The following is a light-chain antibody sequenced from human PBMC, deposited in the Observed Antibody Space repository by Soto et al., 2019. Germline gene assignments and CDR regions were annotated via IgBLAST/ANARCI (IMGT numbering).Light chain of an antibody. CDR3: QHYGSSPPVT. J-gene: IGKJ1*01. CDR1: QSVSSSY. CDR2: GAS. V-gene: IGKV3-20*01. Sequence: EIVLTQSPGTLSLSPGERATLSCRASQSVSSSYLAWYQQKPGQAPRLLIYGASSRATGIPDRFSGSGSGTDFTLSISTLEPEDFAVYHCQHYGSSPPVTFGQGTRVELK.